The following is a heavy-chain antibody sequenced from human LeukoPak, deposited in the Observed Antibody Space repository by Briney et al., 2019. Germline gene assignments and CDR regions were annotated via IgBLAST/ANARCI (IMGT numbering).Heavy chain of an antibody. CDR2: IYYSGST. Sequence: SETLSLTCTVSGGSISSSSYYWGWIRQPPGKGLEWIGSIYYSGSTYYNPSLKSRVTISVDTSKSQFSLKLSSVTAADTAVYYCARDHEGYCTNGVCYRLRGNWFDPWGQGTLVTVSS. CDR3: ARDHEGYCTNGVCYRLRGNWFDP. CDR1: GGSISSSSYY. J-gene: IGHJ5*02. V-gene: IGHV4-39*07. D-gene: IGHD2-8*01.